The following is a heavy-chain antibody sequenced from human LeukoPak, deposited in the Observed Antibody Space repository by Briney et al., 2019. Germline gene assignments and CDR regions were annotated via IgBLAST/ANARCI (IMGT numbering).Heavy chain of an antibody. CDR3: ARDLGAHRAVLMVYGDV. CDR2: INPNSGGT. Sequence: ASVTVSCKASGYTFTGYYMHWVRQAPGQGLEWMGWINPNSGGTNYAQKFQGRGTMTRDTSISTAYMELSRLRSDDTAVYYCARDLGAHRAVLMVYGDVCGKGTTVTVSS. V-gene: IGHV1-2*02. D-gene: IGHD2-8*01. J-gene: IGHJ6*04. CDR1: GYTFTGYY.